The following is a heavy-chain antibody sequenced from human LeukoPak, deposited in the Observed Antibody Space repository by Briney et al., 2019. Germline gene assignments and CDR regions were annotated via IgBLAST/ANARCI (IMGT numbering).Heavy chain of an antibody. D-gene: IGHD5-12*01. V-gene: IGHV3-64*01. CDR1: GFSFSSYP. CDR3: AKGGGYEAQYYYYYLDV. Sequence: QSGGSLRLSCAASGFSFSSYPMHWVRQAPGKGLEYVSVIGSNGDGIYYANSVKGRFTISRDNSKNTLYLQMKSLRAEDTAVYYCAKGGGYEAQYYYYYLDVWGKGTTVTISS. J-gene: IGHJ6*03. CDR2: IGSNGDGI.